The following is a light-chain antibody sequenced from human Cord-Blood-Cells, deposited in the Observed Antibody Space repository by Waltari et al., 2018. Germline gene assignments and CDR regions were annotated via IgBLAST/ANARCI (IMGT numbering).Light chain of an antibody. V-gene: IGLV2-14*01. CDR3: SSYTSSSKV. Sequence: QSALTQPASVSGSPGQSITISCTGTSSDVGGYNYVSWYQQHPGKAPKLMIYDVSNRPSGVANRCSGSKSGNTASRTISGLQAEDEADYYCSSYTSSSKVFGTGTKVTVL. CDR1: SSDVGGYNY. J-gene: IGLJ1*01. CDR2: DVS.